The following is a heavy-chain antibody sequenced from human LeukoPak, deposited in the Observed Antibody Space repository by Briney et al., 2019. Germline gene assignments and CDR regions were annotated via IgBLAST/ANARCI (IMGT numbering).Heavy chain of an antibody. CDR1: GYTFTSYG. J-gene: IGHJ4*02. D-gene: IGHD3-22*01. V-gene: IGHV1-18*01. CDR2: ISAYNGNT. CDR3: AREIWGGYYCDSSGYYPFDY. Sequence: ASVKVSCKASGYTFTSYGISWVRQAPGQGLEWMGWISAYNGNTNYAQKLQGRVTMTTDTSTSTAYMELRSLRSDDTAVYYCAREIWGGYYCDSSGYYPFDYWGQGTLVTVSS.